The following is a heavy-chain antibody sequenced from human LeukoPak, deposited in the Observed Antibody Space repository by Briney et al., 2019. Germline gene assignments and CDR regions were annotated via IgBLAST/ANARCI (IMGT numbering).Heavy chain of an antibody. Sequence: GGSLRLSCAASGFTFSNYAMNWVRQAPGRGLEWVSAISGSGGSTYYAYSVKGRFTISRDNSKNTLYLQMNSLRAEDTAVYYCAKDLAGSGSYSFDYWGQGTLVTVSS. CDR1: GFTFSNYA. V-gene: IGHV3-23*01. CDR2: ISGSGGST. CDR3: AKDLAGSGSYSFDY. J-gene: IGHJ4*02. D-gene: IGHD1-26*01.